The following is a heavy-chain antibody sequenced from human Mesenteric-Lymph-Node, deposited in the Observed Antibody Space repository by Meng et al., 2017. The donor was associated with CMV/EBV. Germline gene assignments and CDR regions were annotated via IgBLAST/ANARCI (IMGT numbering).Heavy chain of an antibody. J-gene: IGHJ4*02. D-gene: IGHD6-13*01. CDR2: INPNSGGT. CDR1: GYTFTGYY. V-gene: IGHV1-2*02. Sequence: GESLKVSCKASGYTFTGYYMHWVRQAPGQGLEWMGWINPNSGGTNYAQKFQGRVTMTRDTSISTAYMELSRLRSDDTAVYYCARDKGDIRDRTAAGFYFDYWGQGTLVTVSS. CDR3: ARDKGDIRDRTAAGFYFDY.